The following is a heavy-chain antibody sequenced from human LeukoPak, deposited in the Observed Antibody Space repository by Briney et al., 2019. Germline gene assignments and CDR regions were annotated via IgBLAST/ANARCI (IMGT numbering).Heavy chain of an antibody. CDR3: ARGCSSTSCLSYYYYYGMDV. D-gene: IGHD2-2*01. V-gene: IGHV1-3*01. CDR1: GYTFTTYA. CDR2: INAGNGNT. J-gene: IGHJ6*02. Sequence: VASVKVSCKASGYTFTTYAMHWVRQAPGQRLEWMGWINAGNGNTKYSQKFQARVTITRDTSASTAYMELRSLRSDDTAVYYCARGCSSTSCLSYYYYYGMDVWGQGTTVTVSS.